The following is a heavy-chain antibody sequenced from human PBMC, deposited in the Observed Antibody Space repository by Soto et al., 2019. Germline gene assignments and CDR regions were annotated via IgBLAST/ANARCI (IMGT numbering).Heavy chain of an antibody. Sequence: SETLSLTCAVYGGSFSGYYWSWIRQPPGKGREWIGEINHSGSTNYNPSLKSRVTISVETSKNRFSLKLSSVTAADTAVYYCATAGIDYDILTGYYLGRYYFDYWGQGTLVTVS. CDR1: GGSFSGYY. J-gene: IGHJ4*02. CDR3: ATAGIDYDILTGYYLGRYYFDY. V-gene: IGHV4-34*01. CDR2: INHSGST. D-gene: IGHD3-9*01.